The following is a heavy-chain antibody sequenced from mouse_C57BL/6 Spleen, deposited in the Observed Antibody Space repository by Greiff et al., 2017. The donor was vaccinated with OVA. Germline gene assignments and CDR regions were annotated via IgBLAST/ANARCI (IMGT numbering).Heavy chain of an antibody. CDR1: GYTFTSYW. J-gene: IGHJ4*01. Sequence: VQLQQSGAELVMPGASVKLSCKASGYTFTSYWMHWVKQRPGQGLEWIGEIDPSDSYTNYNQKFKGKSTLTVDKSSSTAYMQLSSLTSEDSAVYYCARWVTDYAMDYWGQGTSVTVSS. V-gene: IGHV1-69*01. CDR2: IDPSDSYT. D-gene: IGHD2-13*01. CDR3: ARWVTDYAMDY.